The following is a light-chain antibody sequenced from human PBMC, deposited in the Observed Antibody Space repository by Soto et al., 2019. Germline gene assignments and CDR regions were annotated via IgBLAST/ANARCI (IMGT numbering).Light chain of an antibody. CDR3: QQYGSSSIP. CDR2: GAS. V-gene: IGKV3-20*01. Sequence: ETVLTQSPGTLSLSPGERATLSCRAGQSVSSSYLAWYQQKPGQAPRLLIDGASSRAAGIPDRFSGSGSGTDFTLTISILEPEDFAVYYCQQYGSSSIPFGQWTRLEI. J-gene: IGKJ5*01. CDR1: QSVSSSY.